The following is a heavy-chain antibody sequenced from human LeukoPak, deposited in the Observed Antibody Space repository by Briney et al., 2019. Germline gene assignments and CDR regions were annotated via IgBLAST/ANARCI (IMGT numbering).Heavy chain of an antibody. Sequence: GGSLRLSCAASGFTFSSYARSWVRQAPGEGLEWVSAITGSSGSTYYADSVEGRFTISRDNSKNTLYLQMNSLRAEDTALYYCAKAAFYYDSSARAFDIWGQGTMVTVSS. V-gene: IGHV3-23*01. D-gene: IGHD3-22*01. CDR3: AKAAFYYDSSARAFDI. CDR1: GFTFSSYA. J-gene: IGHJ3*02. CDR2: ITGSSGST.